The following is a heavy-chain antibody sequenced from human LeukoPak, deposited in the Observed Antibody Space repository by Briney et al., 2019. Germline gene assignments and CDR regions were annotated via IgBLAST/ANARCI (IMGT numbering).Heavy chain of an antibody. V-gene: IGHV4-59*08. CDR3: ARHRPEGSYPLDS. CDR1: GGSFSGYY. CDR2: IYSTGST. J-gene: IGHJ4*02. Sequence: MSSETLSLTCAVYGGSFSGYYWTWLRQPPGKGLEWIGHIYSTGSTTYSPSLKSRVIMSADTSKNQFSLKVTSVTAADTAVYYCARHRPEGSYPLDSWGQGALVTVSS.